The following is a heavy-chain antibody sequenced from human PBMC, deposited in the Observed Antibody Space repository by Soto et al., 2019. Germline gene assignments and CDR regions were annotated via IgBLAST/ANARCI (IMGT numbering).Heavy chain of an antibody. V-gene: IGHV3-11*05. CDR1: GFTFRDYY. Sequence: ESGGGLVRPGGSLRLSCEASGFTFRDYYMTWFRQAPGKGLEWLSYIDSSTKYTNYADSVKGRFTISRDNAKNSLYLQMNSLRADDTAVYYCAREYYYTMDVWGQGTRVTVSS. J-gene: IGHJ6*02. CDR3: AREYYYTMDV. CDR2: IDSSTKYT.